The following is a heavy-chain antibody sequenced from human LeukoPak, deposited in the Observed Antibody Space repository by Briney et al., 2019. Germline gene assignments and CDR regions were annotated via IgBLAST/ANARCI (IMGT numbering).Heavy chain of an antibody. J-gene: IGHJ4*02. Sequence: GGSLRLSCAASGSIFSTYYMTWVRQAPGKGLEWVAGIKQDGSENYYVDSVKGRFTISRDNSKNSLYLQMNSLRAEDTAVYFCARERYCTTATCYVGVPFDYWGQGTLVTVSS. D-gene: IGHD2-2*01. CDR3: ARERYCTTATCYVGVPFDY. CDR2: IKQDGSEN. CDR1: GSIFSTYY. V-gene: IGHV3-7*01.